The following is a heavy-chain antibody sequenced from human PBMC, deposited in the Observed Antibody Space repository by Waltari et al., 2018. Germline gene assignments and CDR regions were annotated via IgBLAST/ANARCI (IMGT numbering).Heavy chain of an antibody. CDR2: LYYGGS. V-gene: IGHV4-39*02. J-gene: IGHJ4*02. Sequence: QLQLQESGPGLVKPSETLSLRCPVAAASISSKSYYWGWIRQPPGKGLEWIGSLYYGGSNYNPSLQSRVTISADTSKNRLSLKLTSVTATDTAVYYCARRPYDILTGGFDSWGQGTLVTVSS. CDR3: ARRPYDILTGGFDS. CDR1: AASISSKSYY. D-gene: IGHD3-9*01.